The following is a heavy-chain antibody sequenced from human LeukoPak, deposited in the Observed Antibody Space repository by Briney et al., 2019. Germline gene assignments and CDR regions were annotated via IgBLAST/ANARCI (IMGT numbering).Heavy chain of an antibody. CDR3: AGIAVAGIDY. Sequence: GASVTVSCKGSGYTFTSYGISWVRKAPGPGLGWMGWISAYNGNTNYAQKLQGRVTMTTDTSTSTAYMELRSLRSDDTTVYYCAGIAVAGIDYWGQGTLVTVSS. V-gene: IGHV1-18*01. CDR2: ISAYNGNT. CDR1: GYTFTSYG. J-gene: IGHJ4*02. D-gene: IGHD6-19*01.